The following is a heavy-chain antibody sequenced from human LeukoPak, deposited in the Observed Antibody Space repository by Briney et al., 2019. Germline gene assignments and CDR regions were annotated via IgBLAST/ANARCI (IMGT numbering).Heavy chain of an antibody. V-gene: IGHV3-21*01. D-gene: IGHD3-22*01. Sequence: GGSLRLSCAAPGFTFSSCAMNWVRQAPGKGLEWVSSISSSSSYIYYADSVKGRFTISRDNAKNSLYLQMNSLRAEDTAVYYCARGSGGMYYYDSSGYSSLDPWGQGTLVTVSS. J-gene: IGHJ5*02. CDR1: GFTFSSCA. CDR3: ARGSGGMYYYDSSGYSSLDP. CDR2: ISSSSSYI.